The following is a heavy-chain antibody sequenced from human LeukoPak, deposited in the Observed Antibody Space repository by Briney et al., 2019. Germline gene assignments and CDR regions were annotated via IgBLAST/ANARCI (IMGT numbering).Heavy chain of an antibody. V-gene: IGHV4-4*02. CDR3: ARGQYYGSGRFDY. J-gene: IGHJ4*02. D-gene: IGHD3-10*01. CDR2: IYHSGRT. CDR1: GGSISSSNW. Sequence: SGSLSLTCAVSGGSISSSNWGSWVRQPPGKGLEWFGEIYHSGRTNYNPSLKSRVTISVDKSKNQFSLKLSSVTAADTAVYYCARGQYYGSGRFDYWGQGTLVTVSS.